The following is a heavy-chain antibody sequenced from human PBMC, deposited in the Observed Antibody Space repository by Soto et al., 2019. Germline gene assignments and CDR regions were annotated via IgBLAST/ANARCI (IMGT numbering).Heavy chain of an antibody. V-gene: IGHV4-34*01. D-gene: IGHD2-2*01. CDR1: GGSFSGYY. CDR2: INHSGST. CDR3: ARDGEIIVVVPAATRTGFDP. Sequence: SETLSLTCAVYGGSFSGYYWSRIRQPPGKGLEWIGEINHSGSTNYNPSLKSRVTISVDTSKNQFSLKLSSVTAADTAVYYCARDGEIIVVVPAATRTGFDPWGQGTLVTVSS. J-gene: IGHJ5*02.